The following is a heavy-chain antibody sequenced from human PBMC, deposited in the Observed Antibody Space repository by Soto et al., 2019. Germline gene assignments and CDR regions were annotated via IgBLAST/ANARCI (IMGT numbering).Heavy chain of an antibody. D-gene: IGHD3-16*01. Sequence: GGSLRLSCAASGLPFSNYAMTWVCQAPGKGLEWVSIISASGYSAYYGGAVKGRFTTSRDNSRSTLYLQMNGLRAEDTAVYYCAKGDLLWDPFDLWGQGTLVTVSS. J-gene: IGHJ4*02. CDR2: ISASGYSA. V-gene: IGHV3-23*01. CDR1: GLPFSNYA. CDR3: AKGDLLWDPFDL.